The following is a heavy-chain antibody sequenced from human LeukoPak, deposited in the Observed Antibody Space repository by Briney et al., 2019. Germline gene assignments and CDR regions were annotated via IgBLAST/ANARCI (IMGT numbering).Heavy chain of an antibody. Sequence: GGSLRLSCTASGFTFSRYTMSWVRQAPGKGLEWVSSISGGDGDTFHADSVKGRFTISRDNSKNTLYLQMNSLRDEDTAVYYCATARYFWGQGTSVTVSS. J-gene: IGHJ4*02. CDR2: ISGGDGDT. CDR3: ATARYF. V-gene: IGHV3-23*01. CDR1: GFTFSRYT.